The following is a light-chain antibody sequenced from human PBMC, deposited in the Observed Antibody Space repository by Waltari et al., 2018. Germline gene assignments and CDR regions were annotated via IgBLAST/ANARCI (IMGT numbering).Light chain of an antibody. CDR3: QTWDSGIVV. J-gene: IGLJ2*01. CDR2: LNSDGSH. V-gene: IGLV4-69*02. Sequence: QLVLTQSPSASASLGASVKITCTLSSGHSNYVIAWHQQQPGRGPRYLMRLNSDGSHTKRDGVPDRFSGSSSWTERFLIISSLQSEDEADYYCQTWDSGIVVFGGGTKLTVL. CDR1: SGHSNYV.